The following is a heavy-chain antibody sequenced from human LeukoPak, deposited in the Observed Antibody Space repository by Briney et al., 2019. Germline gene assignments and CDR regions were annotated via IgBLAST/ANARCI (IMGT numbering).Heavy chain of an antibody. CDR1: GGSISSYY. CDR2: IYYSGST. Sequence: SSETLSLTCTVSGGSISSYYWSWIRQPPGKGLEWIGYIYYSGSTNYNPSLKSRVTISVDTSKNQFSLKLSPVTAADTAVYYCARIPSRRIWGYYFDYWGQGTLVTVSP. V-gene: IGHV4-59*01. D-gene: IGHD3-16*01. J-gene: IGHJ4*02. CDR3: ARIPSRRIWGYYFDY.